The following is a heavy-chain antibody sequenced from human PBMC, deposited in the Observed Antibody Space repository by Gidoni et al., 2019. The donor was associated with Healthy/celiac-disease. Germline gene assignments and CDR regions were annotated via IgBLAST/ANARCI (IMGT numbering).Heavy chain of an antibody. CDR2: ISGSGGST. V-gene: IGHV3-23*01. CDR3: ANARAPFDYYGMDV. CDR1: GFPFSSYV. J-gene: IGHJ6*02. Sequence: EVQLLESGGGLVQPGGSLRLSCAASGFPFSSYVMSWVRQAPGQGLEWVSAISGSGGSTYYADSVKGRFTISRDNSKNTLYLQMNSLRAEDTAVYYCANARAPFDYYGMDVWGQGTTVTVSS.